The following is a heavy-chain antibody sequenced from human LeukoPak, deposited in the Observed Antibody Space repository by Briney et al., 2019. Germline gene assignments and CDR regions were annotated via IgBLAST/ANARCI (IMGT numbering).Heavy chain of an antibody. CDR3: ARGRWGSGYYFDY. V-gene: IGHV3-7*01. J-gene: IGHJ4*02. CDR1: GFTFSSFW. Sequence: GGSLRLSCAASGFTFSSFWMAWVRQAPGKRLEYVANIKQDGTDKYYVGSVKGRFTISRDNAKNSLYLQMSSLRAEDTAAYYCARGRWGSGYYFDYWGQGTLVTVSS. CDR2: IKQDGTDK. D-gene: IGHD6-25*01.